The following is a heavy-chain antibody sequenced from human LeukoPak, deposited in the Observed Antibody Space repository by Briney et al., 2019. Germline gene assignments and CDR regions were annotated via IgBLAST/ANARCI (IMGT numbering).Heavy chain of an antibody. CDR2: INPSGGST. V-gene: IGHV1-46*01. Sequence: ASVKVSCKASGYTFTSYHMHWARQAPGQGLGWMGIINPSGGSTSYAQKFQGRVTMTRDTSTSTVYMELSSLRSEDTAVYYCARTPPVAGHFDYWGQGTLVTVSS. CDR3: ARTPPVAGHFDY. D-gene: IGHD6-19*01. J-gene: IGHJ4*02. CDR1: GYTFTSYH.